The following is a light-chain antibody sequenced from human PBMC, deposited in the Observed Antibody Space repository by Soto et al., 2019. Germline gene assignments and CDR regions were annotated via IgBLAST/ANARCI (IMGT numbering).Light chain of an antibody. CDR3: QQSYSTPIT. CDR1: QDISFY. J-gene: IGKJ5*01. Sequence: DIQMTQSPSSLSASVGDRVTITCQASQDISFYLNWFHQKPGKAPKLLIYGSSTLETGVPSRFSGSGSGTDFTLTISSLQPEDFATYYCQQSYSTPITFGQGTRLEIK. CDR2: GSS. V-gene: IGKV1-39*01.